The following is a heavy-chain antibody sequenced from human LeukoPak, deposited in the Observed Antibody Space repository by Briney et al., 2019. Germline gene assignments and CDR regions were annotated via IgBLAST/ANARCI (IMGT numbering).Heavy chain of an antibody. D-gene: IGHD3-9*01. CDR3: TKFYYDVLTGYRGMDV. J-gene: IGHJ6*02. CDR2: IRSKADDFAT. V-gene: IGHV3-73*01. CDR1: GFTFSASA. Sequence: GGALRLSCAASGFTFSASAMHWVRQASGKGLEWVGRIRSKADDFATAYAASVKGRFLISRDDSKNTAYLQMNSLKTEDTAVYYCTKFYYDVLTGYRGMDVWGQGTTVTVSS.